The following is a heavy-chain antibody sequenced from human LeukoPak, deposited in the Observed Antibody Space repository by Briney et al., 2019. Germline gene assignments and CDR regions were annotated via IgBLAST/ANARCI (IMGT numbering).Heavy chain of an antibody. CDR1: GYSFTSYW. D-gene: IGHD3-9*01. CDR2: IYPGDSDT. CDR3: ARPSYDILTPFDY. J-gene: IGHJ4*02. V-gene: IGHV5-51*01. Sequence: GESLKISCKGSGYSFTSYWIGWVRQMPGKSLEWMGIIYPGDSDTRYSPSFQGQVTISADKSISTAYLQWSSLKASDTAMYYCARPSYDILTPFDYWGQGTLVTVSS.